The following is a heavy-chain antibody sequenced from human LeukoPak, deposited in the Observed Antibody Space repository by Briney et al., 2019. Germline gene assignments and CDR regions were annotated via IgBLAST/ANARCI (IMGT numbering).Heavy chain of an antibody. CDR2: IIPIFGTA. CDR1: GGTFSSYA. D-gene: IGHD2-8*02. J-gene: IGHJ4*02. V-gene: IGHV1-69*06. CDR3: ARDVSRGTGKFDS. Sequence: SVKVSCKASGGTFSSYAISWVRQAPGQGHEWMGGIIPIFGTANYAQKFQGRVTITADKSTSTAYMELSSLRSDDTAVYYCARDVSRGTGKFDSWGQETLVTVSS.